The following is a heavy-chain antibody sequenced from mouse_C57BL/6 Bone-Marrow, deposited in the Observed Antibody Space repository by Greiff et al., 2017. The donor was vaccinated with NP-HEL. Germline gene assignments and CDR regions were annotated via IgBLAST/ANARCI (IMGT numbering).Heavy chain of an antibody. CDR1: GYAFTNYL. Sequence: VMLVESGAELVRPGTSVKVSCKASGYAFTNYLIEWVKQRPGQGLEWIGVINPGSGGTNYNEKFKGKATLTADKSSSTAYMQLSSLTSEDSAVYFCAKDYGAMDYWGQGTSVTVSS. J-gene: IGHJ4*01. D-gene: IGHD1-1*02. CDR2: INPGSGGT. V-gene: IGHV1-54*01. CDR3: AKDYGAMDY.